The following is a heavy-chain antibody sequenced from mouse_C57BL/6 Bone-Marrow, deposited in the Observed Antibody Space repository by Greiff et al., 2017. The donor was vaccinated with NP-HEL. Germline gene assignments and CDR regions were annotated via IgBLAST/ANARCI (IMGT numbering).Heavy chain of an antibody. CDR2: IRNKANGYTT. CDR1: GFTFTDYY. CDR3: ARSHGSSPYWYFDV. Sequence: EVQLVESGGGLVQPGGSLSLSCAASGFTFTDYYMSWVRQPPGKALEWLGFIRNKANGYTTEYSASVKGRFTISRDNSQSILYLQMNALRAEDSATYYCARSHGSSPYWYFDVWGTGTTVTVSS. V-gene: IGHV7-3*01. D-gene: IGHD1-1*01. J-gene: IGHJ1*03.